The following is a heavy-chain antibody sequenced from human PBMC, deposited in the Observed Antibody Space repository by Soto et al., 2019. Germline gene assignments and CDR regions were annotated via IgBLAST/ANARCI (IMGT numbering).Heavy chain of an antibody. CDR1: GFTFSNAW. V-gene: IGHV3-15*01. J-gene: IGHJ6*02. CDR2: IKSKSDGETT. CDR3: TTGLTYYYDSSGYYWAGGMDV. D-gene: IGHD3-22*01. Sequence: PGGSLRLSCAASGFTFSNAWMNWVRQAPGEGLEWVGRIKSKSDGETTDYAAPVKGRFTISRDDSKNTLYLQMNSLKTEDTAVYYCTTGLTYYYDSSGYYWAGGMDVWGQGITVTVSS.